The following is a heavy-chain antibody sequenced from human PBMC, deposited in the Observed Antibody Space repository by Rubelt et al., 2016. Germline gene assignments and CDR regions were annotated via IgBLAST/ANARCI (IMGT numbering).Heavy chain of an antibody. D-gene: IGHD3-16*02. J-gene: IGHJ4*02. CDR2: INHSGST. CDR1: GGSFSGYY. CDR3: AREGVAFGGVIVRSPFDY. Sequence: QVQLQQWGAGLLKPSETLSLTCAVYGGSFSGYYWRWIRQPPGKGLEWIGEINHSGSTNYNPSLKSRVTISVDTSKNQFSLKLGSVTAADTAVYYCAREGVAFGGVIVRSPFDYWGQGTLVTVSS. V-gene: IGHV4-34*01.